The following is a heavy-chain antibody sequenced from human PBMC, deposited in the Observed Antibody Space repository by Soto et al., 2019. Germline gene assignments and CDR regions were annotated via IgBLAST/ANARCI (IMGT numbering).Heavy chain of an antibody. CDR1: GYTLTELS. CDR3: ATSVIHATGNIVVVPAATYQALNCMDV. V-gene: IGHV1-24*01. CDR2: FDPEDGET. D-gene: IGHD2-2*01. J-gene: IGHJ6*02. Sequence: GASVKVSCKVSGYTLTELSMHWVRQAPGKGLEWMGGFDPEDGETIYAQKFQGRVTMNEDTSTDTAYMELSSLRSEDTAVYYCATSVIHATGNIVVVPAATYQALNCMDVWVQGTTVKVSS.